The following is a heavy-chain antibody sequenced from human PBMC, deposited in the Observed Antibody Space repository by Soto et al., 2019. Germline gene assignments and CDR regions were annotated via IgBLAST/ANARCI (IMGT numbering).Heavy chain of an antibody. Sequence: QVQLQQWGAGLLKPSETLSLTCAVYGGSFSGHYWTWIRQPPGKGLEWIGEVSPGGSTNYNSSLKRRGTVSGDTSKNQFSLKLTSVTAADTGVYYCARGRGGLHRTAELHSWGQGTLVTVSS. CDR3: ARGRGGLHRTAELHS. CDR2: VSPGGST. D-gene: IGHD7-27*01. J-gene: IGHJ4*02. V-gene: IGHV4-34*01. CDR1: GGSFSGHY.